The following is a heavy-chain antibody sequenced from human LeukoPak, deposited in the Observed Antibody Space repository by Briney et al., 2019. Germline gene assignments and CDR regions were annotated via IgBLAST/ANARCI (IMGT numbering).Heavy chain of an antibody. CDR3: AKLGHGGYYSYMDV. V-gene: IGHV3-23*01. CDR2: ISTDGTT. Sequence: GGSLRLSCAVSGFTFANYAMTWVRQAPGKGLESVSSISTDGTTYYAHSVKGRFTLSRDNSKNTLYLQMSSLRADDTAVYYCAKLGHGGYYSYMDVWGKGTTVTVSS. CDR1: GFTFANYA. D-gene: IGHD3-16*01. J-gene: IGHJ6*03.